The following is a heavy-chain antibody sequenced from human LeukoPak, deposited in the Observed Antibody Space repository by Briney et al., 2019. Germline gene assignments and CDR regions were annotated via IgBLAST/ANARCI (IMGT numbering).Heavy chain of an antibody. V-gene: IGHV4-39*01. CDR2: IYYSGST. CDR1: GVSISSSSYY. D-gene: IGHD2-2*01. Sequence: SETLSLTCTVSGVSISSSSYYWGWVRQPPGKGLEWIGSIYYSGSTYYNPSLKSRVTISVDTSKNQFSLKLSSVTAADTAVYYSARQPVIGYCSSTRCYLGAFEIWGQGTMVTVSS. J-gene: IGHJ3*02. CDR3: ARQPVIGYCSSTRCYLGAFEI.